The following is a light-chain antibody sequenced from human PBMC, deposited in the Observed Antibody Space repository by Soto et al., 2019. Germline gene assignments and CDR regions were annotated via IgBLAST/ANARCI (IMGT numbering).Light chain of an antibody. J-gene: IGKJ1*01. CDR3: QQFFTTPLT. CDR1: QTVLYISNNKNY. Sequence: DIVMTQSPDSLAVSLGERATIDCKSSQTVLYISNNKNYLAWYQQKPGQPPKLLIYWASTRESGVPDRFSGSGSATDFTLTISSLQEEDVAVYYCQQFFTTPLTFGRGTKVEIK. V-gene: IGKV4-1*01. CDR2: WAS.